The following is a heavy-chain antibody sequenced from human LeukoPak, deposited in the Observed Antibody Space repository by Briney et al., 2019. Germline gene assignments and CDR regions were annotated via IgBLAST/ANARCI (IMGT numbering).Heavy chain of an antibody. Sequence: SETLSLTCTVSGGSINSHYWSWIRQPPGKGLEWIGYVFYTGGTKYNPSLKSRVTISVDTSEKQFSLKLRSVTAADTAVYYCARYRDVLGPYMDVWGKGTTVTVSS. CDR2: VFYTGGT. J-gene: IGHJ6*03. CDR1: GGSINSHY. D-gene: IGHD1-14*01. CDR3: ARYRDVLGPYMDV. V-gene: IGHV4-59*11.